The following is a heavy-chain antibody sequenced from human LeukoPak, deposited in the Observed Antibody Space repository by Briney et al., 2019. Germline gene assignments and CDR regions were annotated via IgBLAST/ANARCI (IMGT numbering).Heavy chain of an antibody. CDR3: ARRRGVPAAMPKYYYYYGMDV. CDR2: IYYSGST. D-gene: IGHD2-2*01. V-gene: IGHV4-39*01. Sequence: SETLSLTCTVSGGSISSSSYYWGWIRQPPGKGLEWIGSIYYSGSTYYNPSLKSRVTISVDTSKNQFSLKLSSVTAADTAVYYCARRRGVPAAMPKYYYYYGMDVWGKGTTVTVSS. J-gene: IGHJ6*04. CDR1: GGSISSSSYY.